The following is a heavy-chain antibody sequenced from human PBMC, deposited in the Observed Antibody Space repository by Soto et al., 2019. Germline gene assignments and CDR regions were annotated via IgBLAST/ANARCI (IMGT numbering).Heavy chain of an antibody. J-gene: IGHJ4*02. CDR2: ISAYNGNT. D-gene: IGHD1-1*01. CDR1: GYTFTSYG. Sequence: QVQLVQSGAEVKKPGASVKVSCKASGYTFTSYGISWVRQAPGQGLEWMGWISAYNGNTNYAQKLQGRVTMTTDTAASTAYMELRSLRTADTAVYYRARGQQLERLLPFDYWGQGTLVTASS. V-gene: IGHV1-18*04. CDR3: ARGQQLERLLPFDY.